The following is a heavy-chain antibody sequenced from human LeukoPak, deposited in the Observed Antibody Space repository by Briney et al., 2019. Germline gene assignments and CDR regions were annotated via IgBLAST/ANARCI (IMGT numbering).Heavy chain of an antibody. D-gene: IGHD3-10*01. CDR3: ARETMVRGVIITYYFDY. CDR2: ISAYNGNT. CDR1: GYTFTSYG. V-gene: IGHV1-18*01. Sequence: ASVKVSCKASGYTFTSYGISWVGQAPGQGLEGMGWISAYNGNTNYAQKLQGRVTMTTDTSTSTAYMELRSLRSDDTAVYYCARETMVRGVIITYYFDYWGQGTLVTVSS. J-gene: IGHJ4*02.